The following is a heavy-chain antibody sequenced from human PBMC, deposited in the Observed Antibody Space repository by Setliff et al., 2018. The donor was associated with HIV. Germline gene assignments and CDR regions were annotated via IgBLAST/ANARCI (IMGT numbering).Heavy chain of an antibody. D-gene: IGHD4-17*01. CDR1: GASFTDY. Sequence: SETLSLTCAFYGASFTDYWNWIRQPPGKGLEWIGEIHHTGHINYNPSLKSRVTMSLDMSTNQFSLKMASMTAADSAVYYCARFDVTPMTTRDYWGQGTQVTVSS. V-gene: IGHV4-34*01. J-gene: IGHJ4*02. CDR2: IHHTGHI. CDR3: ARFDVTPMTTRDY.